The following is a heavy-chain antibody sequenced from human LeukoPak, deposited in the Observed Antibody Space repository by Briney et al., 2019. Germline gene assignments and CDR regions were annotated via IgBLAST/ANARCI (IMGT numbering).Heavy chain of an antibody. D-gene: IGHD1-1*01. CDR2: IYYGGST. CDR3: ARRRRSNWAFDS. V-gene: IGHV4-59*08. CDR1: GVSIDGYY. J-gene: IGHJ4*02. Sequence: RPSETLSLTCTVSGVSIDGYYWSWIRQPPGKELEWIGNIYYGGSTNYNPSLQSRVTISGDTSRNHFSLSLSSVTAADTAVYYCARRRRSNWAFDSWGQGTLVTVSS.